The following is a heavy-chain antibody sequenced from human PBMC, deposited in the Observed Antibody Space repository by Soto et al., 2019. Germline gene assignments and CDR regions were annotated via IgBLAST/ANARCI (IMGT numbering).Heavy chain of an antibody. V-gene: IGHV3-64*01. CDR1: GFTFSSYA. D-gene: IGHD3-16*01. CDR3: ARDPRGSMKHYYYYYYMDV. J-gene: IGHJ6*03. CDR2: ISSNGGST. Sequence: GGSLRLSCAASGFTFSSYAMHWVRQAPGKGLEYVSAISSNGGSTYYANSVKGRFTISRDNSKNTLYLQMGSLRAEDMAVYYCARDPRGSMKHYYYYYYMDVWGKGTTVTVSS.